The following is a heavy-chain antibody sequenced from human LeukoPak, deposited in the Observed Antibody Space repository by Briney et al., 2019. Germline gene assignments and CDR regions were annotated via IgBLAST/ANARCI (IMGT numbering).Heavy chain of an antibody. J-gene: IGHJ5*02. Sequence: SETLSLTCTVSGGSISSSAYYWGWIRQPPGKGLEWIGSLYYSGSTYYNPSLKSRVTISVDTSKKQFSLKLTSVTAADTAVYYCARQGGSPDWFDPWGQGNLVTVSS. CDR1: GGSISSSAYY. CDR2: LYYSGST. V-gene: IGHV4-39*01. D-gene: IGHD1-26*01. CDR3: ARQGGSPDWFDP.